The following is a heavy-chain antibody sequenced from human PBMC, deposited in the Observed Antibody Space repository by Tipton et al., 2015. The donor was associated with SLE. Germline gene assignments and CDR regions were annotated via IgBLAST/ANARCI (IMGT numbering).Heavy chain of an antibody. V-gene: IGHV3-30-3*01. CDR1: GFTFSSYA. J-gene: IGHJ3*02. CDR3: ARDTGSYYGSGRLFAFDI. D-gene: IGHD3-10*01. CDR2: ISYDGSNK. Sequence: SLRLSCAASGFTFSSYAMHWVRQAPGKGLEWVAVISYDGSNKYYADSVKGRFTISRDNSKNTLYLQMNSLRAEDTAVYYCARDTGSYYGSGRLFAFDIWGQGTMVTVSS.